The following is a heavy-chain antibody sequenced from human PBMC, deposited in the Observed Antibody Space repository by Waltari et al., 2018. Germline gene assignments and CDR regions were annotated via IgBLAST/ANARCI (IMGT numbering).Heavy chain of an antibody. CDR1: GYPLTDLS. J-gene: IGHJ4*02. D-gene: IGHD3-22*01. CDR2: CDPEDGET. V-gene: IGHV1-24*01. CDR3: ATVRYYYDSSGYRDY. Sequence: QVQLVQSGAEVKKPGASVKVSCKVSGYPLTDLSMHWVRQAPGKGLEWMGGCDPEDGETIYAQKFQGRVTMTEDTSTDTAYMELSSLRSEDTAVYYCATVRYYYDSSGYRDYWGQGTLVTVSS.